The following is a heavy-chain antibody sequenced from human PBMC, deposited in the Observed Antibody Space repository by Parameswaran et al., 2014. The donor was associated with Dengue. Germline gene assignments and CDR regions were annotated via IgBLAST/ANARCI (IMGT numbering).Heavy chain of an antibody. J-gene: IGHJ4*02. V-gene: IGHV4-59*08. Sequence: WIRQPPGKGLEWIGYIYYTGATNYNPSLKSRVTMSVDMSKNQVSLNLSSVTAADTAVYYCARHVAYSSGWSQMDYWGQGILVTVSS. CDR3: ARHVAYSSGWSQMDY. CDR2: IYYTGAT. D-gene: IGHD6-19*01.